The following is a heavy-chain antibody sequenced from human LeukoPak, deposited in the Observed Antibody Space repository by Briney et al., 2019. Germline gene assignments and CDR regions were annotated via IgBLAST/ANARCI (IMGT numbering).Heavy chain of an antibody. V-gene: IGHV3-23*01. CDR3: ATDGSGTSFPYYFES. Sequence: GGSLRLSCAASGFTFRSFGMTWVRQAPGKGLEWVSGITASSGTTYYADSVKGRFTISRDNSRNTVSLQMNSLRLEDTAVYYCATDGSGTSFPYYFESWGQGTLVTVSS. J-gene: IGHJ4*02. D-gene: IGHD3-10*01. CDR1: GFTFRSFG. CDR2: ITASSGTT.